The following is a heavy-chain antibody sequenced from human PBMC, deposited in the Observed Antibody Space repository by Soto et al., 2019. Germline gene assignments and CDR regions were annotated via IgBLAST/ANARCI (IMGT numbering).Heavy chain of an antibody. CDR2: INSDGSVS. J-gene: IGHJ6*03. CDR3: ARGDCVGGTCYSLAGSFYYYMDV. CDR1: GFTFSNYW. Sequence: EVQLVESGGGLVQPGGSLRLYCAASGFTFSNYWMYWVHQAPGKGLEWVSRINSDGSVSSYADSVKGRLTISRDNVKNTVYLQMDSLRAEDTALYYCARGDCVGGTCYSLAGSFYYYMDVWGKGTTLTVFS. V-gene: IGHV3-74*02. D-gene: IGHD2-15*01.